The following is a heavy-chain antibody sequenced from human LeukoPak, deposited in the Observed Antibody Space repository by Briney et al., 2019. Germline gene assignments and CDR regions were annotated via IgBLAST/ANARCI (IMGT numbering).Heavy chain of an antibody. CDR3: ARWRGSTSERSDY. J-gene: IGHJ4*02. D-gene: IGHD2-2*01. CDR2: IKQDGSAK. V-gene: IGHV3-7*01. CDR1: GCTFSDYW. Sequence: PGGSLRLSCTASGCTFSDYWMTWGRQAPGKGLEWVANIKQDGSAKYYVDSVKGRFTISRDNAKNSLYLQMDSLRVEDTATYYCARWRGSTSERSDYWGQGTLVTVSS.